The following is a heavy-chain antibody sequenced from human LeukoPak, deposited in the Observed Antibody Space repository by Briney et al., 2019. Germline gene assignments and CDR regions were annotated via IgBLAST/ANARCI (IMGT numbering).Heavy chain of an antibody. D-gene: IGHD3-22*01. V-gene: IGHV1-69*05. CDR3: AREHPDSPLFQH. Sequence: SVKVSCKASGGTFSSYAISWVRQAPGQGLEWMGGIIPIFGTANYAQRFQGRVTITTDESTSTAHMELSSLRSEDTAVYYCAREHPDSPLFQHWGQGTLVTVSS. CDR1: GGTFSSYA. J-gene: IGHJ1*01. CDR2: IIPIFGTA.